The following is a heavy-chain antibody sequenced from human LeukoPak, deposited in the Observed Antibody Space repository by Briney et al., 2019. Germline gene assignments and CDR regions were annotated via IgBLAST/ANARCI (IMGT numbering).Heavy chain of an antibody. J-gene: IGHJ4*02. CDR2: IYYSGST. Sequence: SETLSLTCTVSGRSISSYYWSWIRQPPGKGLEWIGYIYYSGSTNYNPSLKSRVTISVDTSKNQFSLKLSSVTAADTAVYYCARGKVQGVIFDYWGQGTLVTVSS. V-gene: IGHV4-59*01. CDR3: ARGKVQGVIFDY. CDR1: GRSISSYY. D-gene: IGHD3-10*01.